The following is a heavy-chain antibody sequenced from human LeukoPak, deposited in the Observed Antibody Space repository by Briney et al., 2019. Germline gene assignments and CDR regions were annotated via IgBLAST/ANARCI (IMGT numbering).Heavy chain of an antibody. Sequence: GTSLRLSCAASKFTFSHYGMHWVRQAPGKGLRWVAVIWSDGTNQYYADSVKGRFTISRDNSNNMVYLQMNSLRVDDTGVYYCARDAQRGFDYSNSLEYWGQGALLTVSS. CDR3: ARDAQRGFDYSNSLEY. CDR2: IWSDGTNQ. D-gene: IGHD4-11*01. J-gene: IGHJ4*02. V-gene: IGHV3-33*01. CDR1: KFTFSHYG.